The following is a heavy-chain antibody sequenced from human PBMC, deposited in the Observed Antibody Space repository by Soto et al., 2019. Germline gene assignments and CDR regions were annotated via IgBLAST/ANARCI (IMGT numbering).Heavy chain of an antibody. J-gene: IGHJ5*02. CDR1: GFTFDDYA. V-gene: IGHV3-9*01. CDR2: ISWNSGSI. Sequence: EVQLVESGGGLVQPGRSLRLSCAASGFTFDDYAMHWVRQAPGKGLEWVSGISWNSGSIGYADSVKGRFTISRDNAKNSLYMQMSSQRAEDTALYYCAKDPISTNVQINCFDPWGQGTLVTVS. D-gene: IGHD2-2*01. CDR3: AKDPISTNVQINCFDP.